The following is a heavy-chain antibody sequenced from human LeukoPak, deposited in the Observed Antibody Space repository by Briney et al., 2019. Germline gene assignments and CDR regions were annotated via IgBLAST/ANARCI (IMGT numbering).Heavy chain of an antibody. CDR2: INPNSGGT. Sequence: LVASVKVSCKASGYTFTGYYMHWVRQAPGQGLEWMGWINPNSGGTNYAQKFQGRVTMTRDTSISTAYMELSRLRSDDTAVYYCARESITMIVVIDYWGQGTLVTVSS. V-gene: IGHV1-2*03. CDR3: ARESITMIVVIDY. D-gene: IGHD3-22*01. CDR1: GYTFTGYY. J-gene: IGHJ4*02.